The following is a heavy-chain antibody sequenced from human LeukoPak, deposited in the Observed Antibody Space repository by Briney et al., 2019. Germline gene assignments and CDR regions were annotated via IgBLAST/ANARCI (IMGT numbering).Heavy chain of an antibody. D-gene: IGHD3-10*01. CDR3: ARDSLRFGELVLDN. CDR1: GFTFSSYW. CDR2: INSDGIT. J-gene: IGHJ4*02. Sequence: GGSLRLSCAASGFTFSSYWMHWVRQVPGGGLVWVSRINSDGITTYADSVKGRFTISRDNTKNTLYLQMNSLRAEDTAVYYCARDSLRFGELVLDNWGQGTLVTVSS. V-gene: IGHV3-74*03.